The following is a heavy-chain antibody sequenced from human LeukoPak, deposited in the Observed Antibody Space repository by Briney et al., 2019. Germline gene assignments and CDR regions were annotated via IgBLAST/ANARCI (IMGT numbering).Heavy chain of an antibody. CDR3: AKSLRWFGELQSPFDY. D-gene: IGHD3-10*01. J-gene: IGHJ4*02. CDR2: ISWNSGSI. V-gene: IGHV3-9*01. Sequence: QTGGSLRLSCAASGFTFDDYAMHWVRQAPGKGLEWVSGISWNSGSIGYADSVKGRFTISRDNAKNSLYLQMNSLRAEDTALYYCAKSLRWFGELQSPFDYWGQGTLVTVSS. CDR1: GFTFDDYA.